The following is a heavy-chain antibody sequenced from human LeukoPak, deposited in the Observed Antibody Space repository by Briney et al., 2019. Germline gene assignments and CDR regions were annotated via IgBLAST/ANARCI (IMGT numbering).Heavy chain of an antibody. CDR1: GYSISSGYY. V-gene: IGHV4-38-2*01. D-gene: IGHD4-17*01. Sequence: PSETLSLTCAVSGYSISSGYYWGWIRQPPGKGLEWIGSIYHSGSTYYNPSPKSRVTISVDTSKNQFSLKLSSVTAADTAVYYCARHLTVTTFFDYWGQGTLVTVSS. J-gene: IGHJ4*02. CDR2: IYHSGST. CDR3: ARHLTVTTFFDY.